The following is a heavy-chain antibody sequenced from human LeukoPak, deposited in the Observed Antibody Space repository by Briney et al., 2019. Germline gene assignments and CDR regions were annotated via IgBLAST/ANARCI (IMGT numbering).Heavy chain of an antibody. V-gene: IGHV3-21*04. CDR1: GFTFSSYN. J-gene: IGHJ4*02. CDR2: ITSGSSYI. Sequence: GGSLRLSCAASGFTFSSYNMNWVRQAPGQGLEWVSSITSGSSYIYYADSVKGRFTISRDNAKSSLYLQMNSLRAEDTAVYYCAKGGNYGDYVHYWGQGTLVTVSS. CDR3: AKGGNYGDYVHY. D-gene: IGHD4-17*01.